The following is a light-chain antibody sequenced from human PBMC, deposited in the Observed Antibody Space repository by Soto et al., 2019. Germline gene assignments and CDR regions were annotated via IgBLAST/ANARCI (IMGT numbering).Light chain of an antibody. Sequence: DIQLTQSPSFLSASVGDRVTITCRASQGISSFLAWYQEKPGEAPKLLIYDASTFQSRVPTRFSGSGSGTEFTLTISSLQPEDFATYYCQQLDSYPITFGQGTRLEIK. CDR3: QQLDSYPIT. V-gene: IGKV1-9*01. CDR1: QGISSF. CDR2: DAS. J-gene: IGKJ5*01.